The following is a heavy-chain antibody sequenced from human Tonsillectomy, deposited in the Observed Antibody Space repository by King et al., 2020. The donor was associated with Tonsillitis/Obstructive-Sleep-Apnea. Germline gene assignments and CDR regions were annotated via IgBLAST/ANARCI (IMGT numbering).Heavy chain of an antibody. CDR1: GGSFSGYY. V-gene: IGHV4-34*01. J-gene: IGHJ5*02. CDR2: INHSGST. CDR3: ARATITMVQGVSNWFDP. Sequence: VQLQQWGAGLLKPSETLSLTCAVYGGSFSGYYWSWIRQPPGKGLEGLGEINHSGSTNYNPSLKSRVTISVDTSKNQFSLKLSSVTAADTAVYYCARATITMVQGVSNWFDPWGQGTLVTVSS. D-gene: IGHD3-10*01.